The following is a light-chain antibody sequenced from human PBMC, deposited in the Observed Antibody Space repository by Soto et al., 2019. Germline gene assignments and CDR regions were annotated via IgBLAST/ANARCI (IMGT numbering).Light chain of an antibody. Sequence: EIVLTQSPGTLSLSPGERATLSCRASQSVTSSYLAWYQLKPGQAPRLLIYSTSSRATGIPDRFSGSGSGTDFTLTISRLDPEDFAVYFCQQYGSSPRTFGQGTKVDIK. V-gene: IGKV3-20*01. J-gene: IGKJ1*01. CDR1: QSVTSSY. CDR2: STS. CDR3: QQYGSSPRT.